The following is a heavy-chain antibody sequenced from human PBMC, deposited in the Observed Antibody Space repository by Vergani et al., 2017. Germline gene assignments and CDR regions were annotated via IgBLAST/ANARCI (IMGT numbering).Heavy chain of an antibody. D-gene: IGHD2-2*01. Sequence: QVQLQQWGAGLLKPSETLSLTFSVYGGSFSGYYWSWIRQPPGKGLGWIGAINHSGSTNYNPFLKSRVTIPVDTSKNQCSLKLSSVTAADTAVYYCARARGYCSSTSCQLRGRLDYGGQGTLVTVSS. V-gene: IGHV4-34*01. CDR3: ARARGYCSSTSCQLRGRLDY. J-gene: IGHJ4*02. CDR1: GGSFSGYY. CDR2: INHSGST.